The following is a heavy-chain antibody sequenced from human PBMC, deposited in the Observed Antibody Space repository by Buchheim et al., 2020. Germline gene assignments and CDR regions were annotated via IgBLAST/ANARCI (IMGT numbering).Heavy chain of an antibody. J-gene: IGHJ2*01. Sequence: QVQLVQSGAEVKKPGSSVKVSCKASGGTFSSYAISWVRQAPGQGLEWMGGIIPIFGTATYAQKFQGGVTITADESTSTAYMELSSLRSEDTAVYYCASFWSGYYINSGDWYFDLWGRGTL. CDR1: GGTFSSYA. CDR2: IIPIFGTA. D-gene: IGHD3-3*01. CDR3: ASFWSGYYINSGDWYFDL. V-gene: IGHV1-69*01.